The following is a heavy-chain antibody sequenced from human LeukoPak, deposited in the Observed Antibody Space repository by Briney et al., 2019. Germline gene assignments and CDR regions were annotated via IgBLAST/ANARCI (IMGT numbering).Heavy chain of an antibody. CDR1: GIILNASA. J-gene: IGHJ4*02. CDR2: IRSKDHAYAT. CDR3: TSPIFSSIPSRPVDY. V-gene: IGHV3-73*01. D-gene: IGHD3-3*01. Sequence: PGGSLKLSCAASGIILNASAIYWVRQASGKGLEWVGRIRSKDHAYATSYAASLKGRFTISRDDSKNMAYLQMNSLKIEDTAVYYCTSPIFSSIPSRPVDYWGQGTLVTVSS.